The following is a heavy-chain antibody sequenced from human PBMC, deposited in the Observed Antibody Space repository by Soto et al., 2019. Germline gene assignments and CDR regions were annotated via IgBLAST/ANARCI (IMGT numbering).Heavy chain of an antibody. CDR3: AKDVSLYSESSAYYSSAFDS. CDR2: ISADGSIR. J-gene: IGHJ4*02. CDR1: GFTFSSYA. V-gene: IGHV3-30*18. Sequence: QVQLVESGGGVVQPGRSLRLSCAASGFTFSSYAMHWVRQAPGKGLEWVAVISADGSIRQYADSVKGRSTISRDNSQNTLFVEMKSLRAEDTAVYHCAKDVSLYSESSAYYSSAFDSWGQGPLVTVSS. D-gene: IGHD3-22*01.